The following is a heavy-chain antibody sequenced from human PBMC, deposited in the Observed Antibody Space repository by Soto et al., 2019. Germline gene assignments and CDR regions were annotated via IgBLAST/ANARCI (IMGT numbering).Heavy chain of an antibody. Sequence: PGGSLRLSCAASGFTFSSYAMSWVRQAPGKGLEWVSAISGSGGSTYYADSVKGRFTISRDNSKNTLYLQMNSLRAEDTAVYYCAKDLEKNCSGGSCYSVYFQHWGQGTLGTVSS. D-gene: IGHD2-15*01. J-gene: IGHJ1*01. CDR2: ISGSGGST. CDR1: GFTFSSYA. CDR3: AKDLEKNCSGGSCYSVYFQH. V-gene: IGHV3-23*01.